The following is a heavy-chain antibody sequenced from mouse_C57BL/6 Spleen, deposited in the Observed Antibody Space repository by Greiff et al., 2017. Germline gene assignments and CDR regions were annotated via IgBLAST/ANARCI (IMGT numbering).Heavy chain of an antibody. CDR2: IDPENGDT. V-gene: IGHV14-4*01. D-gene: IGHD1-1*01. CDR3: TTLGITTVVGFDY. Sequence: EVQRVESGAELVRPGASVKLSCTASGFNIKDDYMHWVKQRPEQGLEWIGWIDPENGDTEYASKFQGKATITADTSSNTAYLQLSSLTSEDTAVYYCTTLGITTVVGFDYWGQGTTLTVSS. J-gene: IGHJ2*01. CDR1: GFNIKDDY.